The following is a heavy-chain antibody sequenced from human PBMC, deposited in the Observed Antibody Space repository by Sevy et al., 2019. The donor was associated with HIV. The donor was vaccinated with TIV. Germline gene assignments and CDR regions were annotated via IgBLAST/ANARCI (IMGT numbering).Heavy chain of an antibody. J-gene: IGHJ4*02. V-gene: IGHV3-7*01. CDR2: IKYDGSEK. Sequence: GGSLRLSCAASGFTFSRYWMSWVRQAPGRGLEWVANIKYDGSEKYYLDSVKGRFTISRDNAKNSLYLQMSSLRAEDTALYYCARWCSDDLPFDYWSQGTLVTVSS. CDR1: GFTFSRYW. CDR3: ARWCSDDLPFDY. D-gene: IGHD2-15*01.